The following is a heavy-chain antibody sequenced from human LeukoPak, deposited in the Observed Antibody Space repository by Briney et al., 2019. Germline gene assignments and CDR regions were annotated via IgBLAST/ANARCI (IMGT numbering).Heavy chain of an antibody. Sequence: ASVEVSCKASGYTFTSYDINWVRQATGQGLEWMGWTNPNSGNTGYAQKFQGRVTMTRNTSISTAYMELSSLRSEDTAVYYCATSTIFGVSAFDYWGQGTLVTVSS. CDR2: TNPNSGNT. CDR1: GYTFTSYD. CDR3: ATSTIFGVSAFDY. D-gene: IGHD3-3*01. V-gene: IGHV1-8*01. J-gene: IGHJ4*02.